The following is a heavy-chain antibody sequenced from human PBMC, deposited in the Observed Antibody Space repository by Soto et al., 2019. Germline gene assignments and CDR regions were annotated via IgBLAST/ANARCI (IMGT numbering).Heavy chain of an antibody. Sequence: QVQLVESGGGVVQPGRSLRLSCAASGFTFSNHGMHWVRQAPGKGLEWVARIYYDGSHEYYADSVKGRFAISRDSSKNTLYLQTNSLRAEDTAVYYCARGSGSGIFYQLDYWGQGTLVTVSS. D-gene: IGHD1-26*01. CDR1: GFTFSNHG. CDR3: ARGSGSGIFYQLDY. CDR2: IYYDGSHE. V-gene: IGHV3-33*01. J-gene: IGHJ4*02.